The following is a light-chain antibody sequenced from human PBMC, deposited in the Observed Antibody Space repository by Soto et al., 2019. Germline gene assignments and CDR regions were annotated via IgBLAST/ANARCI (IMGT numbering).Light chain of an antibody. CDR2: EVS. CDR3: SSFTTSLTLV. Sequence: QAVVTQPASVSGSPGQSIAISCTGTNSDIGLYNYVSWYQHHPGKAPKLIIYEVSNRPSGVSNRFSGSKSGNTASLTISGLQPDDEADFYCSSFTTSLTLVFGGGTKVTVL. J-gene: IGLJ3*02. V-gene: IGLV2-14*01. CDR1: NSDIGLYNY.